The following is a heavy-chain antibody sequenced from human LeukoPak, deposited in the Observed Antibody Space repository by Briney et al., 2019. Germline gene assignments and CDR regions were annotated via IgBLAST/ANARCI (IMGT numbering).Heavy chain of an antibody. Sequence: SETLSLTCTVSGGSISSGDYYWRWIRQPPGKGLEWIGYIYYSGSTYYNPSLKSRVTMSVDTSKNQFSLKLSSVTAADTAVYYCARASDKMNWFDPWGQGTLVTVSS. CDR2: IYYSGST. V-gene: IGHV4-30-4*01. CDR1: GGSISSGDYY. J-gene: IGHJ5*02. D-gene: IGHD3-10*01. CDR3: ARASDKMNWFDP.